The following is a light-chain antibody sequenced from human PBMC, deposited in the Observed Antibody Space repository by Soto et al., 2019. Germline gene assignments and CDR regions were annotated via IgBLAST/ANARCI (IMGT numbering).Light chain of an antibody. CDR3: CSYEGSYTHV. Sequence: QSVLSQPASVSGSPGQSITISCTGINSGVVNYEYVSWYQQFPDKAPKLIIYEGRERPSGVSDRFSGSKSDNAASLTISALQTEDEADYYCCSYEGSYTHVFGSGTKVTV. CDR1: NSGVVNYEY. J-gene: IGLJ1*01. V-gene: IGLV2-23*01. CDR2: EGR.